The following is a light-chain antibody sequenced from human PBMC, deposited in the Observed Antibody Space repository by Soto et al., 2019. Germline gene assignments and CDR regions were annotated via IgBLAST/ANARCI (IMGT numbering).Light chain of an antibody. CDR1: QSVSNNY. V-gene: IGKV3-20*01. CDR2: GAS. CDR3: QQYGTSPT. J-gene: IGKJ1*01. Sequence: EIVLTQSPGTLSLSPGERATLSCRASQSVSNNYLAWYQQKPGQAPRRRIFGASGRATGIPDRFSGSGSGTDFTLTISRLEPEDFAVYYCQQYGTSPTFGQGTKVEIK.